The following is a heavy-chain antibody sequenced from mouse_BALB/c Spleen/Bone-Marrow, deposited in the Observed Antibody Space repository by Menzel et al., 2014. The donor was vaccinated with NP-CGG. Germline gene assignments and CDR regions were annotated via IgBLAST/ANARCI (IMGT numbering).Heavy chain of an antibody. CDR3: ARVSYDYFDY. CDR1: GFTFSDYY. CDR2: ISDSGSYT. D-gene: IGHD2-4*01. J-gene: IGHJ2*01. Sequence: EVKLMESGGGLVKPGGSLKLSCAASGFTFSDYYMYWVRQTPEKRLEWVATISDSGSYTYYPDSVKGRFTISRDNAKNNLYLQMSSLKSEDTAMYYCARVSYDYFDYWGQGTTLTVSS. V-gene: IGHV5-4*02.